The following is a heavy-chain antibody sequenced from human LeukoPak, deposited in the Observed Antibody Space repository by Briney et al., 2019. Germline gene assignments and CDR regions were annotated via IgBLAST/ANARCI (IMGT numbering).Heavy chain of an antibody. J-gene: IGHJ4*02. CDR2: INPNSGGT. D-gene: IGHD3-10*01. Sequence: ASVKVSCKASGYTFTGYYMHWVRQAPGQGLEWMGWINPNSGGTNYAQKFQGRATMTRDTSISTAYMELSRLRSDDTAVYYCARVTMVRGALLDYWGQGTLVTVSS. V-gene: IGHV1-2*02. CDR1: GYTFTGYY. CDR3: ARVTMVRGALLDY.